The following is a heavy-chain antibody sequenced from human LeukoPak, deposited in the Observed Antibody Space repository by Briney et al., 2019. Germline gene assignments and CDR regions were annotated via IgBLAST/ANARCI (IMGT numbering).Heavy chain of an antibody. V-gene: IGHV3-23*01. J-gene: IGHJ4*02. D-gene: IGHD3-10*01. CDR2: ISGSGGST. Sequence: GGPLRLSCAASGFTFSSYAMSWVRQAPGKGLEWVSAISGSGGSTYYADSVKGRFTISRDNSKNTLYLQMNSLRAEDTAVYYCAKAPHYGSGGYFDYWGQGTLVTVSS. CDR1: GFTFSSYA. CDR3: AKAPHYGSGGYFDY.